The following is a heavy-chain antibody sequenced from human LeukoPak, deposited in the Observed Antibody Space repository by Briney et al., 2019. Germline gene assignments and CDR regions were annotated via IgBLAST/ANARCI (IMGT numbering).Heavy chain of an antibody. CDR2: IYHSGST. Sequence: EPSETLSLTCTVSGGSISSGGYYWSWIRQPPGKGLEWIGYIYHSGSTYYNPSLKSRVTISVDRSKNQFSLKLSSVTAADTAVYYCARVGDTAKDYWGQGTLVTVSS. CDR1: GGSISSGGYY. D-gene: IGHD5-18*01. J-gene: IGHJ4*02. CDR3: ARVGDTAKDY. V-gene: IGHV4-30-2*01.